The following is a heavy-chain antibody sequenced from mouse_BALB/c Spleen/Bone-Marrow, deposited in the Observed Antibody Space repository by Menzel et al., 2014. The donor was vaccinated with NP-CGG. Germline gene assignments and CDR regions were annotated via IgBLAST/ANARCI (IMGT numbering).Heavy chain of an antibody. CDR3: TRGGNWDDFDY. CDR2: INSGSSTI. V-gene: IGHV5-17*02. CDR1: GFTFSSFG. J-gene: IGHJ2*01. Sequence: DVKLVESGGGLVKPGGSRKLSCAASGFTFSSFGMHWVRQAPEKGLEWVAYINSGSSTIYYADTVKGRFTISRDNPKNTLFLQMTSLRSEDTAMYYCTRGGNWDDFDYWGQGTTLAVSS. D-gene: IGHD4-1*01.